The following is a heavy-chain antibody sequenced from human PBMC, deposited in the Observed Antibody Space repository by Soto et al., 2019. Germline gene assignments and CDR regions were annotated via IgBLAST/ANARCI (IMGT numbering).Heavy chain of an antibody. CDR3: ARPTGYFDY. CDR2: ISASSSQI. J-gene: IGHJ4*02. CDR1: GFTFGSYT. V-gene: IGHV3-21*01. Sequence: EVQLVESGGGLVKPGRSLRLSCTAAGFTFGSYTINWVRQAPGKGLEWVSSISASSSQIYYADSVKGRFTISRDNAKNSLYLQMNSLSAEDTAVYYCARPTGYFDYWGQGTLVTVSS.